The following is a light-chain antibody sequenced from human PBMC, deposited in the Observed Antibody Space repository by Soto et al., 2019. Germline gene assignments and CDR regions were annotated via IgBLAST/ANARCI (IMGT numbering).Light chain of an antibody. V-gene: IGKV1D-12*01. CDR3: QQTNIFPYT. CDR1: QGISSW. Sequence: DIQMTQSPSSVSASVGDRVTFTCRASQGISSWLAWYQQKPGKAPKLLIYAASTLQGAVPSRFSGRGSGTDFSLTISSLQPEDFATYYCQQTNIFPYTFGQGTKLEIQ. J-gene: IGKJ2*01. CDR2: AAS.